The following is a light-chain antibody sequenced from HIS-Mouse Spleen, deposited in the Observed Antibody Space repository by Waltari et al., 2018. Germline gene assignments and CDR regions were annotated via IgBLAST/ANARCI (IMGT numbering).Light chain of an antibody. CDR1: SSDVGGSNY. V-gene: IGLV2-14*03. CDR3: SSYTSSRV. CDR2: DVS. Sequence: QSALTQPASVSGSPGQSITISCTGTSSDVGGSNYVSWYQQHPGKAPKLMIYDVSNRPSGVSNRFSGSKSGNTASLTISGLQAEDEADYYCSSYTSSRVFGGGTKLTVL. J-gene: IGLJ2*01.